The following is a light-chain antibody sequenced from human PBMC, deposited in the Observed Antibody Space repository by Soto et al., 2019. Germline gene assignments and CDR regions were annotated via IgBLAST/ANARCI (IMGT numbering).Light chain of an antibody. Sequence: QSALTQPASVSGSPGQSITISCTGTSSDVGGYKSVSWYQQHPGKAPKLMIYDIRNRPSGVSNRFSGSKSGNTASLTISGLQAEDEADYYCSSYTSSSTRVFGTGTKLTVL. J-gene: IGLJ1*01. CDR2: DIR. CDR3: SSYTSSSTRV. V-gene: IGLV2-14*03. CDR1: SSDVGGYKS.